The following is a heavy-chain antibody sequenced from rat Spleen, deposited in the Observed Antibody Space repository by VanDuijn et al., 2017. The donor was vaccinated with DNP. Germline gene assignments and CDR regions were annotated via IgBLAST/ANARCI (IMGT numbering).Heavy chain of an antibody. V-gene: IGHV2-1*01. J-gene: IGHJ2*01. CDR2: IWSGGST. Sequence: QVQLEESGPGLVQPSQTLSLTCTVSGFALTTNSVHWVRQPPGKGLEWIGAIWSGGSTDYNSTPRSRLSISRDTSKSKVFLKMNSLHTEDTAMYFCARSDYSDGGYYYGYFDYWGQGVMVTVSS. CDR3: ARSDYSDGGYYYGYFDY. CDR1: GFALTTNS. D-gene: IGHD1-12*02.